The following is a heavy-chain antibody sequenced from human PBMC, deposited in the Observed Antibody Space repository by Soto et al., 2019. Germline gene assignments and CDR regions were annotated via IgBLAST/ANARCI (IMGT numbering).Heavy chain of an antibody. CDR1: GGSISSGGYS. CDR3: ASYGYTHYFDY. D-gene: IGHD5-18*01. Sequence: SETLSLTCAVSGGSISSGGYSWSWIRQPPGKGLEWIGYIYHSGSTYYNPSLKSRVTISVDRSKNQFSLKLSSVTAADTAVYYCASYGYTHYFDYWGQGPLVTVSS. V-gene: IGHV4-30-2*01. CDR2: IYHSGST. J-gene: IGHJ4*02.